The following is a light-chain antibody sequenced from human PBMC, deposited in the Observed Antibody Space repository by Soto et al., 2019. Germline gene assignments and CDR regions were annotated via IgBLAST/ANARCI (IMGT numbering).Light chain of an antibody. V-gene: IGKV1-5*03. J-gene: IGKJ1*01. CDR3: QQYHSDYPWT. CDR1: QNIRNY. CDR2: KAS. Sequence: DIQMTQSPSTLSASLGDRVTITCRASQNIRNYLAWYQQKPGKAPELLIYKASNLESGVPSRFSGSGSGTEFALFISSLQHDDFANYYCQQYHSDYPWTFGQGTKVDIK.